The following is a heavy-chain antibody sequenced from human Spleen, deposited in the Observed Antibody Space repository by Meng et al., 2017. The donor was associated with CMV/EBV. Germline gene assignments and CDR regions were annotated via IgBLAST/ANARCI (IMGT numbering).Heavy chain of an antibody. Sequence: ASVKVSCKASGGTFTSYTFIWVRQAPGQGLEWMGWISAYNGNTNYAQKLQGRVTMTTETSTRTAYMELRSLRSDDTAVYYCAREGTLGTYDFWSGYYLDYWGQGTLVTVSS. V-gene: IGHV1-18*01. CDR3: AREGTLGTYDFWSGYYLDY. CDR1: GGTFTSYT. D-gene: IGHD3-3*01. J-gene: IGHJ4*02. CDR2: ISAYNGNT.